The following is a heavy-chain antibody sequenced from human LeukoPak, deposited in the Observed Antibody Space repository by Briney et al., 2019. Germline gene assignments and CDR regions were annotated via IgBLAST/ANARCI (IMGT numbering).Heavy chain of an antibody. CDR3: ASGRGSSDDAFDI. CDR1: GGSISSSSYY. V-gene: IGHV4-39*01. D-gene: IGHD1-26*01. Sequence: SETLSLTCTVSGGSISSSSYYWGWIRQPPGKGLEWIGSIYYSGSTYYNPSLKSRVTISVDTSKNQFSLKLSSVTAADTAVYYCASGRGSSDDAFDIWGQGTMVTVSS. CDR2: IYYSGST. J-gene: IGHJ3*02.